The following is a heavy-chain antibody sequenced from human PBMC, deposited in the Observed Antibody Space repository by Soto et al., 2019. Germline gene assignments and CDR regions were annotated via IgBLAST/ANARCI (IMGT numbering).Heavy chain of an antibody. J-gene: IGHJ6*03. CDR3: ARGNGSGSYYYYYMDV. CDR2: INPNSGGT. CDR1: GYTFTGYY. Sequence: ASVKVSCKASGYTFTGYYMHWVRQAPGQGLEWMGWINPNSGGTNYAQKFQGWVTMTRDTSISTAYMELSRLRSDDTAVYYCARGNGSGSYYYYYMDVWGKGTTVTVSS. D-gene: IGHD3-10*01. V-gene: IGHV1-2*04.